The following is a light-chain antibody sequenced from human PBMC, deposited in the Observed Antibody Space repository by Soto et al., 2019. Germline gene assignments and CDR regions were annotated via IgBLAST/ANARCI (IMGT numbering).Light chain of an antibody. V-gene: IGKV1-5*03. CDR3: LRYTNAPWT. J-gene: IGKJ1*01. CDR2: TAS. Sequence: DIPMTQSPSTLSASVGDRVTITCRASQSVNTWLAWCQQKPGTAPKVLIYTASTLEAGVPSRFSGSGSGTEFTLTISSLQPEDVATYFCLRYTNAPWTFGQGTKVEV. CDR1: QSVNTW.